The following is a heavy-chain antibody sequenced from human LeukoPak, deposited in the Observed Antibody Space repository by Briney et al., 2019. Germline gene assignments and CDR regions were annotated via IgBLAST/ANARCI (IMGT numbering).Heavy chain of an antibody. J-gene: IGHJ1*01. CDR2: INHSGST. V-gene: IGHV4-34*01. CDR3: ARAPYAEYFQH. Sequence: SETLSLTCAVYGGSFSGYYWSWIRQPPGKGLEWIGEINHSGSTNYNPSLKSRVTISVDTSKNQFSLKLSSVTAADTAVYYCARAPYAEYFQHWGQGTLVTVSS. CDR1: GGSFSGYY.